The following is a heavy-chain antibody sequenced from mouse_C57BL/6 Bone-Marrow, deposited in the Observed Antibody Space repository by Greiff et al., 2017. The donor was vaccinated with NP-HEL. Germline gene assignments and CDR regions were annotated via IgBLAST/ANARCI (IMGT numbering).Heavy chain of an antibody. CDR2: IDPETGGT. CDR3: TRYHYYGSSYDY. D-gene: IGHD1-1*01. V-gene: IGHV1-15*01. Sequence: VQLQESGAELVRPGASVTLSCKASGYTFTDYEMHWVKQTPVHGLAWIGAIDPETGGTAYNQKFKGKAILTADKSSSTAYMELRSLTSEDSAVYYCTRYHYYGSSYDYWGQGTTLTVSS. J-gene: IGHJ2*01. CDR1: GYTFTDYE.